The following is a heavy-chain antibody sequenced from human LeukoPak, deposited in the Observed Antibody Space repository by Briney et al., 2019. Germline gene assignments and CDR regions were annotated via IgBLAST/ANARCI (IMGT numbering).Heavy chain of an antibody. Sequence: SETLFLTCIVSGGSTSSSNCYWAWIRQPPGKGLEWLGSIYFSGGTYYNASLKSRVTISVDPSKNQFALKLSSVTAADTAVYCCARQTGSGLFSLPGGQGTLVTVSS. CDR3: ARQTGSGLFSLP. J-gene: IGHJ4*02. V-gene: IGHV4-39*01. CDR2: IYFSGGT. CDR1: GGSTSSSNCY. D-gene: IGHD3-10*01.